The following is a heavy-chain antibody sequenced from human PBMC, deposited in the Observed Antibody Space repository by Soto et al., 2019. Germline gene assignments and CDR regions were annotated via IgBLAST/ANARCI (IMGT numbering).Heavy chain of an antibody. CDR1: GFSFSTYL. CDR2: IKQGGNEK. J-gene: IGHJ6*02. Sequence: PGVSLRLSCAASGFSFSTYLMSWVRQAPGKGLEWVANIKQGGNEKFYVDSVKGRFTISRDNDKKSLYLQMDSLRVEDTAVYYCVGALTYEVPYYYYGMDVWGQGTTVTVSS. V-gene: IGHV3-7*01. CDR3: VGALTYEVPYYYYGMDV. D-gene: IGHD3-16*01.